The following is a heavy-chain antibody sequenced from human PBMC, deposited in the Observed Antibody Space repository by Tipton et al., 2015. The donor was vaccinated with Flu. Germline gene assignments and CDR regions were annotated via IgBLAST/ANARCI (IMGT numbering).Heavy chain of an antibody. V-gene: IGHV4-4*07. CDR3: AKSGSYLEYLQH. J-gene: IGHJ1*01. CDR1: GGSISSYY. CDR2: IYTSGST. Sequence: TLSLTCTVSGGSISSYYWSWIRQPAGKGLEWIGRIYTSGSTSNNPSLKSRVTMSVDTSTNQFSLKLTSVSAADTAVYYCAKSGSYLEYLQHWGQGTLVTVSS. D-gene: IGHD1-26*01.